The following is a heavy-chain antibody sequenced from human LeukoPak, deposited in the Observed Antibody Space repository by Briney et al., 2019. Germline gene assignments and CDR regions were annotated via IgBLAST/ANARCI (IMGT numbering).Heavy chain of an antibody. CDR1: GGSISSSSYY. CDR2: ISYSGST. V-gene: IGHV4-39*01. D-gene: IGHD3-10*02. J-gene: IGHJ4*02. CDR3: ARRGSTTMLVASFDF. Sequence: SETLSLTCTVSGGSISSSSYYWGWIRHPPGKGLEWIGSISYSGSTYYNPSLRSRVTMSVDTSKNQFSLKMSSVTAADTAIYYYARRGSTTMLVASFDFWGQGTLVTVSS.